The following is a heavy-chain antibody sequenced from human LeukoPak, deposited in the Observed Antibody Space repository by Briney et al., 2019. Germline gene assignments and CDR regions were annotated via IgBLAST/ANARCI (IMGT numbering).Heavy chain of an antibody. J-gene: IGHJ4*02. Sequence: GGSLRLSCAASGFTFSSYALSWVRQAPGKGLEWVSAISGSGGSTYYADSVKGRFTISRDNSKNTLYLQMNSLRAEDTAVYYCAKIAPVRITIFGVEFDYWGQGTLVTVSS. CDR3: AKIAPVRITIFGVEFDY. CDR1: GFTFSSYA. CDR2: ISGSGGST. V-gene: IGHV3-23*01. D-gene: IGHD3-3*01.